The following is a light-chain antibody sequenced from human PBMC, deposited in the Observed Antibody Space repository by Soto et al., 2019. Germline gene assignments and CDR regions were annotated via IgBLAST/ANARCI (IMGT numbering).Light chain of an antibody. Sequence: AQSPGTLSLSVGAIATLSCTVSHSVSSSYLACYQQKPGQAPCVLSYGASSMATRSADSFSGDGAGTNVTLTISRLEPEDFAVYFYQQYGHPPATAFGQGTKV. J-gene: IGKJ2*01. CDR2: GAS. V-gene: IGKV3-20*01. CDR1: HSVSSSY. CDR3: QQYGHPPATA.